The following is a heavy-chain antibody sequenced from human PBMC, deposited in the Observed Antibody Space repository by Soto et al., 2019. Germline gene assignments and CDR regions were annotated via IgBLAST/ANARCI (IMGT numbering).Heavy chain of an antibody. J-gene: IGHJ4*02. CDR3: ARTLRYGDYDY. CDR1: GGSISSSSYY. CDR2: IYYSGST. D-gene: IGHD4-17*01. Sequence: SETLSLTCTVSGGSISSSSYYWGWIRQPPGKGLEWIGSIYYSGSTYYNPSLKSRVTISVDTSKNQFSLKLSSVTAADTAVYYCARTLRYGDYDYWGQGTLVTVSS. V-gene: IGHV4-39*01.